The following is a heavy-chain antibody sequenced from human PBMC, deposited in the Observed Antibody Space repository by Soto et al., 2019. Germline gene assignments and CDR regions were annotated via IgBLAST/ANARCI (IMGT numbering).Heavy chain of an antibody. CDR3: ARFKGCSGGSCYPYFDY. CDR2: ISYDGSNK. V-gene: IGHV3-30-3*01. D-gene: IGHD2-15*01. CDR1: GFTFNSYA. J-gene: IGHJ4*02. Sequence: QVQLVESGGGVVQPGRSLRLSCAASGFTFNSYAMHWVRQAPGKGLEWVAVISYDGSNKYYADSVKGRFTISKDNSKNTLYVQMNSLRGEDTAVYYCARFKGCSGGSCYPYFDYWGQGTLVTVSS.